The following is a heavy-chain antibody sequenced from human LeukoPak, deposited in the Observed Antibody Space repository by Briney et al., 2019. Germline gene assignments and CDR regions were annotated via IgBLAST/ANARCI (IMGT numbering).Heavy chain of an antibody. CDR2: ISSSSSTI. J-gene: IGHJ3*02. D-gene: IGHD6-19*01. CDR3: ARDREQWLGHDAFDI. Sequence: GGSLRLSCAASGFTFGSYSMNWVRQAPGKGLEWVSYISSSSSTIYYADSVKGRFTISRDNAKNSLYLQMNSLRAEDTAVYYCARDREQWLGHDAFDIWGQGTMVTVSS. V-gene: IGHV3-48*04. CDR1: GFTFGSYS.